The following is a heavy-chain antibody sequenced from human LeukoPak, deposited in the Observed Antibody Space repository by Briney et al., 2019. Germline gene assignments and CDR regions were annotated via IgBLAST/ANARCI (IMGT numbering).Heavy chain of an antibody. V-gene: IGHV3-48*03. CDR1: GFTFSSYE. J-gene: IGHJ4*02. Sequence: GGSLRLSCAASGFTFSSYEMNWVRQAPGKGLEWISYISSGGITIHYADSVKGRFTISRDNAKNSLYLQMNSLRADDTALYYCARGGYDSSGLFDYWGQGTQVTVSS. D-gene: IGHD3-22*01. CDR3: ARGGYDSSGLFDY. CDR2: ISSGGITI.